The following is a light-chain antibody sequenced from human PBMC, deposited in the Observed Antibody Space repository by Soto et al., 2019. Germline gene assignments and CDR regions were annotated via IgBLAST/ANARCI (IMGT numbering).Light chain of an antibody. CDR3: QQRSNWHPWT. CDR2: GAS. Sequence: EVVLTQSPATLSLSAGERATLSCRASQSVNNYLASYQQKPGQAPRLLIYGASNRATGIPARFSGRGSGTHCTLTINRLEPEDFAVYYCQQRSNWHPWTFGLGTKVQVK. CDR1: QSVNNY. J-gene: IGKJ1*01. V-gene: IGKV3-11*01.